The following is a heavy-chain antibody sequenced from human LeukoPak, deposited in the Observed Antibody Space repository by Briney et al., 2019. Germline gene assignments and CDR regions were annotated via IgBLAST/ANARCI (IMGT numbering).Heavy chain of an antibody. J-gene: IGHJ4*02. CDR1: GYTFTGYY. V-gene: IGHV1-2*04. CDR2: INPNSGGT. Sequence: ASVKVSCKASGYTFTGYYMHWVRQAPGQGLEWMGWINPNSGGTNHAQKFQGWVTMTRDTSISTAYMELSRLRSDDTAAYYCARAPRVRNGYNSYADYWGQGTLVTVSS. D-gene: IGHD5-24*01. CDR3: ARAPRVRNGYNSYADY.